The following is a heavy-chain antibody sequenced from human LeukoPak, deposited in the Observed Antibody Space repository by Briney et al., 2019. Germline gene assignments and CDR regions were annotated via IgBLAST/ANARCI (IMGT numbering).Heavy chain of an antibody. Sequence: SETLSLTCAVSGGSISSGGYSWSWIRQPPGQGLEWIGYIYHSGSTYYNPSLKSRVTISVDRSKNQFSLELSSVTAADTAVYYRARSFSGDYPDYWGQGTLVTVSP. CDR1: GGSISSGGYS. J-gene: IGHJ4*02. D-gene: IGHD4-17*01. V-gene: IGHV4-30-2*01. CDR2: IYHSGST. CDR3: ARSFSGDYPDY.